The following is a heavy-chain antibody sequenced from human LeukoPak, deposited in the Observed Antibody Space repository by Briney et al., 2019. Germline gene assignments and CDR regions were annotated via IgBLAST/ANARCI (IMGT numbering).Heavy chain of an antibody. V-gene: IGHV3-9*01. CDR1: GFTFDDYA. CDR3: SRSLDY. J-gene: IGHJ4*02. Sequence: GGSLRLSCAASGFTFDDYAMHWVRQAPGKGLEWVSGISWNSGSIGYADSVKGRFTISRDNAKNSLYLQMDSLRADDTAVYYCSRSLDYWGQGALVTVSS. CDR2: ISWNSGSI. D-gene: IGHD5-24*01.